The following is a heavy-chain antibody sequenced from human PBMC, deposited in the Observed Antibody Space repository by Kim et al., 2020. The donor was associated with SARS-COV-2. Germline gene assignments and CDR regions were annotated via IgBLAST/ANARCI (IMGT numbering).Heavy chain of an antibody. CDR1: GGSFSGYY. CDR3: AIGLTRLSGQWLADGVDY. CDR2: INHSGST. J-gene: IGHJ4*01. V-gene: IGHV4-34*01. D-gene: IGHD6-19*01. Sequence: SETLSLTCAVYGGSFSGYYWSWIRQPPGKGLEWIGEINHSGSTNYNPSLKSRVTISVDTSKNQFSLKMSSVTAAATAVYYCAIGLTRLSGQWLADGVDY.